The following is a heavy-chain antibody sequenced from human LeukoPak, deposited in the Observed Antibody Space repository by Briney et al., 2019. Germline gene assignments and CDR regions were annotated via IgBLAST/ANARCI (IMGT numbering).Heavy chain of an antibody. CDR3: ATDGGSHNFDH. V-gene: IGHV4-59*01. Sequence: SETLSLTCTVSGGSISSYYWSWIRQPPGKGLEWIGYIYYSGSTNYNPSLKSRVTISVDTSKNQFSLKLSSVTAADTAVYYCATDGGSHNFDHWGQGTLVTVSS. J-gene: IGHJ4*02. CDR1: GGSISSYY. D-gene: IGHD1-26*01. CDR2: IYYSGST.